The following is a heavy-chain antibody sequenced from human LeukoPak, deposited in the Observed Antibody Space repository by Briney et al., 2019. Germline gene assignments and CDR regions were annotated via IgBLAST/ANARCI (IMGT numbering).Heavy chain of an antibody. Sequence: ASVKVSCKASGGTFSSYTVSLVRQAPGQGLEWMGRIIPILGIANYAQKFQGRVTITADKSTSTAYMELSSLRSEDTAVYYCARSGEYYDFWSGSYYGMDVWGQGTTVTVSS. CDR3: ARSGEYYDFWSGSYYGMDV. CDR2: IIPILGIA. CDR1: GGTFSSYT. V-gene: IGHV1-69*02. D-gene: IGHD3-3*01. J-gene: IGHJ6*02.